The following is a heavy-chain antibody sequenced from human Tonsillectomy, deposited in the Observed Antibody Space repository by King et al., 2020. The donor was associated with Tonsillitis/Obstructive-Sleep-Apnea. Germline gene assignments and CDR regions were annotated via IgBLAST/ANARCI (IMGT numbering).Heavy chain of an antibody. CDR1: GYTFTGYY. CDR3: ARAPWSRVTDLDY. V-gene: IGHV1-2*02. CDR2: INPNSGGT. Sequence: VQLVESGAEVKKPGASVKVSCKASGYTFTGYYMHWVRQAPGQGLEWMGWINPNSGGTNYAQKFQGRVIMTRDTSISTAYMELSRLRSDDTAVYYCARAPWSRVTDLDYWGQGILVTVSS. J-gene: IGHJ4*02. D-gene: IGHD2-21*02.